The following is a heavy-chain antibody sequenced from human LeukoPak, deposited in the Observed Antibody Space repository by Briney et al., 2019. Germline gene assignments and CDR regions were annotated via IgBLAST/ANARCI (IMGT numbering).Heavy chain of an antibody. Sequence: PSEALSLTCSVFGGSVSSGSYYWSWIRQSPGTGLEWIGCIYYSGSTNYNPSLRGRVAMSIDTSKNHFSLRLISVTAADTAIYYCARAPGIVGTTPFGNYWGRGTLVTVSS. J-gene: IGHJ4*02. D-gene: IGHD1-26*01. CDR2: IYYSGST. V-gene: IGHV4-61*03. CDR3: ARAPGIVGTTPFGNY. CDR1: GGSVSSGSYY.